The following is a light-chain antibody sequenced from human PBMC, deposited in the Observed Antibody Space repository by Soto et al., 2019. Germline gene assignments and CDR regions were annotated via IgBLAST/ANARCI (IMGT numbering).Light chain of an antibody. Sequence: EIVLTQSPATLSLSPGERATLSCRASQRVSSYVAWYQQKPGQAPRFLIFDASNRATGTPARFGGSGSGTDFTLTISSLEPEDFAVYYCQQRSNWPRTFGQGTKVDI. V-gene: IGKV3-11*01. CDR1: QRVSSY. J-gene: IGKJ1*01. CDR2: DAS. CDR3: QQRSNWPRT.